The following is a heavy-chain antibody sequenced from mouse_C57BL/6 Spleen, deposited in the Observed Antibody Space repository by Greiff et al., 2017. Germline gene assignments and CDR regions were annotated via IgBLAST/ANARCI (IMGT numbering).Heavy chain of an antibody. CDR2: ISYDGSN. J-gene: IGHJ2*01. D-gene: IGHD6-5*01. V-gene: IGHV3-6*01. CDR3: ARDLMPTHNYFDY. CDR1: GYSITSGYY. Sequence: VQLQQSGPGLVKPSQSLSLTCSVTGYSITSGYYWNWIRQFPGNKLEWMGYISYDGSNNYNPSLKNRISITRDTSKNQFFLKLNSVTTEDTATYYCARDLMPTHNYFDYWGQGTTLTVSS.